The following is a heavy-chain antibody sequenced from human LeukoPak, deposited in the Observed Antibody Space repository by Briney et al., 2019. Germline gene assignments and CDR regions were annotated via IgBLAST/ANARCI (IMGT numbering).Heavy chain of an antibody. J-gene: IGHJ5*02. CDR1: GYTFSSYA. CDR2: INAGNGNT. CDR3: ARLTYYYDSSGQIWLDP. D-gene: IGHD3-22*01. V-gene: IGHV1-3*01. Sequence: ASVKVSCKASGYTFSSYALHWVRQAPGQRLEWMGWINAGNGNTKYSQKFQGRVTITRDTSASTAYMELSSLRSEDAAVYYCARLTYYYDSSGQIWLDPWGQGTLVTVSS.